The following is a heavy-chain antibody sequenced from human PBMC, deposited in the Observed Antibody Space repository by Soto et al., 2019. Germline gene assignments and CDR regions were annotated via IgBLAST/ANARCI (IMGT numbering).Heavy chain of an antibody. Sequence: QVQLVESGGGVVQPGRSLRLSCAASGFTFSSYAMHWVRQAPGKGLEWVAVISYDGSNKYYADSVKGRFTISRDSYKKTLYLQMNSLRAEDTAVYYCAREDGDYVLSPLFDPWGQGPLVTVSS. J-gene: IGHJ5*02. CDR2: ISYDGSNK. CDR1: GFTFSSYA. D-gene: IGHD4-17*01. V-gene: IGHV3-30-3*01. CDR3: AREDGDYVLSPLFDP.